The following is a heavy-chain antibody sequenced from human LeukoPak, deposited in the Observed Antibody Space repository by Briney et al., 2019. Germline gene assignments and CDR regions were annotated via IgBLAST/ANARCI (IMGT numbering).Heavy chain of an antibody. CDR1: GFAFSSYA. CDR2: ICGAAGGT. CDR3: VKTRGTAYCGDFDC. D-gene: IGHD4-17*01. J-gene: IGHJ4*02. V-gene: IGHV3-23*01. Sequence: SGGSLRLSCAASGFAFSSYAMIWVRQAPGKGLEWVSAICGAAGGTYYADSVEGRFTISRDNSRNPLYLQMDGLRADDTAVYYCVKTRGTAYCGDFDCWGQGTLVTVSS.